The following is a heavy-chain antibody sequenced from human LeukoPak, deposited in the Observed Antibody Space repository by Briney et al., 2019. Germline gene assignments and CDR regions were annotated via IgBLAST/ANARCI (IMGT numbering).Heavy chain of an antibody. D-gene: IGHD4-23*01. CDR3: ASYGGNSVFDY. CDR1: GFTFSSYA. CDR2: ISYDGSNK. Sequence: PGGSLRLSCAASGFTFSSYAMHWVRQAPGKGLEWVAVISYDGSNKYYADSVKGRFTISRDNSKNTLYLQMNSLRVEDTAVYYCASYGGNSVFDYWGQGTLVTVSS. J-gene: IGHJ4*02. V-gene: IGHV3-30*04.